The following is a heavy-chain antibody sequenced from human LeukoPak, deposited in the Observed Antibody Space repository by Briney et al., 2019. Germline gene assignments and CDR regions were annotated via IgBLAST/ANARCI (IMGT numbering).Heavy chain of an antibody. CDR3: ARSPPTGYSSSWYQRAGSYYFDY. V-gene: IGHV4-39*07. Sequence: PSETLSLTCNVSGDSISSSSYYWSWIRQPPGKGLEWIGEINHSGSTNYNPSLKSRVTISVDTSKNQFSLKLSSVTAADTAVYYCARSPPTGYSSSWYQRAGSYYFDYWGQGTLVTVSS. J-gene: IGHJ4*02. D-gene: IGHD6-13*01. CDR1: GDSISSSSYY. CDR2: INHSGST.